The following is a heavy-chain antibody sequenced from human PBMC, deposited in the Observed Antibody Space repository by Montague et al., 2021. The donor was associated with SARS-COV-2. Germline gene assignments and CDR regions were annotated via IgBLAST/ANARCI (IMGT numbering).Heavy chain of an antibody. Sequence: SETLSLTCAVYGESFSGYYWSWIRQPPEQGLEWIGEINQSGRTNNNPSLKRRVIISVDTSKNQFSLKLSSVTAADTAVYYCARRGSSVCGVTVSAELDYWGQGTLVIVSS. CDR1: GESFSGYY. D-gene: IGHD3-3*01. CDR2: INQSGRT. J-gene: IGHJ4*02. V-gene: IGHV4-34*01. CDR3: ARRGSSVCGVTVSAELDY.